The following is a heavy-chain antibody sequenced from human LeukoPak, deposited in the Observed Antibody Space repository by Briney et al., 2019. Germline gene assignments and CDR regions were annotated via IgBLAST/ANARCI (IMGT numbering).Heavy chain of an antibody. Sequence: SVKVSCXASGGTFSSYAISWVRQAPGQGLEWMGRIIPIFGTANYAQKFQGRVTITTDESTSTAYMELSSLRSEDAAVYYCARVLAYCGGDCAYFDYWGQGTLVTVSS. D-gene: IGHD2-21*02. CDR3: ARVLAYCGGDCAYFDY. CDR2: IIPIFGTA. J-gene: IGHJ4*02. V-gene: IGHV1-69*05. CDR1: GGTFSSYA.